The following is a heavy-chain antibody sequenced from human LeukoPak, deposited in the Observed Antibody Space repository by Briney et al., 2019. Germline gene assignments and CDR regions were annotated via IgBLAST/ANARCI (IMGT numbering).Heavy chain of an antibody. J-gene: IGHJ1*01. V-gene: IGHV4-59*01. Sequence: SETLSLTCTVSGGSISSYYWSWIRQPPGKGLEWIGYIYYNGSTNYNPSLKSRVTISVDTSKNQFSLKLSSVTAADTAVYYCASWYGSGTYSPQWGQGTLVTVSS. CDR3: ASWYGSGTYSPQ. CDR1: GGSISSYY. CDR2: IYYNGST. D-gene: IGHD3-10*01.